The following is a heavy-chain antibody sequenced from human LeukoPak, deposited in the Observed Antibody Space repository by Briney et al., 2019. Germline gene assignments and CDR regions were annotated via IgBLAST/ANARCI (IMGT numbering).Heavy chain of an antibody. V-gene: IGHV3-7*01. Sequence: GGSLRLSCAASGFTFSSYWMSWVRQAPGKGLEWVANIKQDGSEKYYVDSVKGRFTISRDNAKNSLYLQMNSLRAEDTAVYYCARGGYCSSPSCPSYYYYMDVWGKGTTVTVSS. CDR3: ARGGYCSSPSCPSYYYYMDV. CDR1: GFTFSSYW. CDR2: IKQDGSEK. J-gene: IGHJ6*03. D-gene: IGHD2-2*01.